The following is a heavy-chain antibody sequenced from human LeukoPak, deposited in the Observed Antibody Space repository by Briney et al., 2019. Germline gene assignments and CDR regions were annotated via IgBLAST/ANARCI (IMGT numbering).Heavy chain of an antibody. J-gene: IGHJ4*02. D-gene: IGHD3-22*01. CDR1: GYTFTGYY. Sequence: ASVKVSCKASGYTFTGYYMHWVRQAPGQGLEWMGRINPNSGGTNYAQKLQGRVTMTTDTSTSTAYMELRSLRSDDTAVYYCARTEYYYDSSGYYLLDYWGQGTLVTVSS. V-gene: IGHV1-2*06. CDR2: INPNSGGT. CDR3: ARTEYYYDSSGYYLLDY.